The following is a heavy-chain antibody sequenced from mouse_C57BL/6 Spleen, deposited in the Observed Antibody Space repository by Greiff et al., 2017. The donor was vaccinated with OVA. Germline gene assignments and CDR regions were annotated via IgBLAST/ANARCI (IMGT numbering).Heavy chain of an antibody. CDR3: ATRYYGSYYAMDY. J-gene: IGHJ4*01. CDR1: GYTFTDYN. Sequence: EVQLQQSGPELVKPGASVKMSCKASGYTFTDYNMHWVKQSHGKSLEWIGYINPNNGGTSYNQKFKGKATLTVNKSSSTAYMELRSLTSEDSAVYYCATRYYGSYYAMDYWGQGTSVTVSS. D-gene: IGHD1-1*01. V-gene: IGHV1-22*01. CDR2: INPNNGGT.